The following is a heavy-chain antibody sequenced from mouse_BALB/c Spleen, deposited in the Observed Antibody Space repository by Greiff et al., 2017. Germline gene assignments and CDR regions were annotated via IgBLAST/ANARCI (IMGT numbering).Heavy chain of an antibody. J-gene: IGHJ3*01. Sequence: VKLVESGPGLVAPSQSLSITCTVSGFSLTSYGVHWVRQPPGKGLEWLGVIWAGGSTNYNSALMSRLSISKDNSKSQVFLKMNSLQTDDTAMYYCARDDDDYDWFAYWGQGTLVTVSA. CDR1: GFSLTSYG. V-gene: IGHV2-9*02. CDR3: ARDDDDYDWFAY. D-gene: IGHD2-4*01. CDR2: IWAGGST.